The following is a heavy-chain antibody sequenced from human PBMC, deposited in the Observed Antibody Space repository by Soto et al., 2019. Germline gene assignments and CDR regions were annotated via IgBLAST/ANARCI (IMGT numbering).Heavy chain of an antibody. V-gene: IGHV3-33*01. CDR2: IWYDGSNK. Sequence: GGSLRLSCAASGFTFSSYGMHWVRQAPGKGLEWVAVIWYDGSNKYYADFVKGRFTISRDNSKNTLYLQMNSLRAEDTAVYYCARDPWEGSYGFSYGMDVWGQGTTVTVSS. CDR3: ARDPWEGSYGFSYGMDV. CDR1: GFTFSSYG. J-gene: IGHJ6*02. D-gene: IGHD5-18*01.